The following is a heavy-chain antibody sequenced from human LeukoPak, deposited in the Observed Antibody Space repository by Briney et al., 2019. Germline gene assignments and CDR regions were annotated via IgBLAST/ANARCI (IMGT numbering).Heavy chain of an antibody. CDR2: ISAYNGNT. D-gene: IGHD3-10*01. CDR3: ARVSSGSGSFYYYGMDV. V-gene: IGHV1-18*01. Sequence: GASVKVSCKASGYTFTSYGISWVRQAPGQGLEWMGWISAYNGNTNYAQKLQGRVTMTTDTSTSTAYMELRSLRSDDTAVYYCARVSSGSGSFYYYGMDVWGQETTVTVSS. J-gene: IGHJ6*02. CDR1: GYTFTSYG.